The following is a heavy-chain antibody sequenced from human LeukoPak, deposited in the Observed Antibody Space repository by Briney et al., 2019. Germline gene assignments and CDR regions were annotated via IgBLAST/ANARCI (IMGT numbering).Heavy chain of an antibody. CDR1: GFIFSGYW. D-gene: IGHD1-26*01. CDR2: IKNDGSIT. CDR3: ARARDGSYDY. Sequence: PGGSLRLSCAASGFIFSGYWMHWVRQAPGKGLVWLSRIKNDGSITSYADSVKGRFTISRDNAKNSLYLQMNSLRDEDTAVYYCARARDGSYDYWGQGTLVTVSS. V-gene: IGHV3-74*01. J-gene: IGHJ4*02.